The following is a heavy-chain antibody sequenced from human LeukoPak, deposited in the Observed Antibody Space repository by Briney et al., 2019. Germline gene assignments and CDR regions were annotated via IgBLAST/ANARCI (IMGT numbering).Heavy chain of an antibody. V-gene: IGHV4-4*07. CDR1: GGSISSYY. Sequence: SETLSLTCTVSGGSISSYYWSWIRQPPGKGLEWIGRIYTSGSTNYNPSLKSRVTMSVDTSKNQFSLKLSSVTAADTAVYYCARDGQWLQYYYYMDVWGKGTTVTVSS. CDR3: ARDGQWLQYYYYMDV. D-gene: IGHD6-19*01. CDR2: IYTSGST. J-gene: IGHJ6*03.